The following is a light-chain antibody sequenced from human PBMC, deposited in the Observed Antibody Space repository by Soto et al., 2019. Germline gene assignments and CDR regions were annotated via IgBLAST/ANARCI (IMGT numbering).Light chain of an antibody. CDR3: QQYGSSPRT. V-gene: IGKV3-20*01. J-gene: IGKJ1*01. Sequence: EIVLTQSPGTVCLSPGERATLSCRASQSVSSSYLAWYQQKPGQAPRLLIYGASSRATGIPDRFSGSGSGTDFTLTISRLEPEDFAVYYCQQYGSSPRTFGQGTRWIS. CDR2: GAS. CDR1: QSVSSSY.